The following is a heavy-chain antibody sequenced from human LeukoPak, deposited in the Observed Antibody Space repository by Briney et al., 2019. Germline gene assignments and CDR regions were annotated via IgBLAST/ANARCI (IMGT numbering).Heavy chain of an antibody. CDR2: LSHSSSNI. CDR1: GFTFSYYE. V-gene: IGHV3-48*03. Sequence: GGSLRLSCSASGFTFSYYEMSWVRQAPGKGLEWVSYLSHSSSNIYYADSVKGRFTISRDSARTSLSLQMNSLRVEDTALYYCARHGATGGTCYDATVPFDYWGEGALVTVSS. CDR3: ARHGATGGTCYDATVPFDY. J-gene: IGHJ4*02. D-gene: IGHD3-3*01.